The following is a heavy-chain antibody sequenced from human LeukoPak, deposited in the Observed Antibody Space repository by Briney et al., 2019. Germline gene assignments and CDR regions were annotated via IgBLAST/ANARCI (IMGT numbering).Heavy chain of an antibody. Sequence: ASVKVSCKASGYTFTNYGISWVRQAPGQGLEWMGCISGYNGDTNYAKKVQGRVTMTTDTSTSTAYMELRSPRSDDTAVYYCARRTYYYGSGSYNNNYYYYMDVWGKGTTVTVSS. J-gene: IGHJ6*03. D-gene: IGHD3-10*01. V-gene: IGHV1-18*01. CDR2: ISGYNGDT. CDR1: GYTFTNYG. CDR3: ARRTYYYGSGSYNNNYYYYMDV.